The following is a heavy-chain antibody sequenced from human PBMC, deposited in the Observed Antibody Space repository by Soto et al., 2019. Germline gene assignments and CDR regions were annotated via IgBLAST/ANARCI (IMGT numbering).Heavy chain of an antibody. CDR2: TYYRSKWYN. CDR3: ARESGTDFWSGYWDGGYYPTNYYGMDV. D-gene: IGHD3-3*01. J-gene: IGHJ6*02. Sequence: SQTLSLTCAISGDSVSSNSAAWNWIRQSPSRGLEWLGRTYYRSKWYNDYAVSVKSRITINPDTSKNQFSLQLNSVTPEDTAVYYCARESGTDFWSGYWDGGYYPTNYYGMDVWGQGTTVTVS. V-gene: IGHV6-1*01. CDR1: GDSVSSNSAA.